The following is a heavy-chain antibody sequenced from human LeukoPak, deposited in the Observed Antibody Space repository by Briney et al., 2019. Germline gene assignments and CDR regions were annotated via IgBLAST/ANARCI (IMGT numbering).Heavy chain of an antibody. CDR3: ARGILGIAAAGILGMDV. J-gene: IGHJ6*04. CDR2: IYSSGST. D-gene: IGHD6-13*01. V-gene: IGHV4-39*01. CDR1: GGSISSSYYY. Sequence: KPSETLSLTCTVSGGSISSSYYYWGWIRQPPGKGLEWIGSIYSSGSTYYNPSLKRRVTISVDTSKNQFSLKLTSVTAADAAVYYCARGILGIAAAGILGMDVWGKGPTVTVSS.